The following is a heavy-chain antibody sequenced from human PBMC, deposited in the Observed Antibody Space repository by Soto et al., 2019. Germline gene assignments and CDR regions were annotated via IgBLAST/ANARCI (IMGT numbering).Heavy chain of an antibody. CDR1: GYRFTSYW. CDR3: AAEAGDIVVVTAAQDV. J-gene: IGHJ6*01. V-gene: IGHV5-10-1*01. D-gene: IGHD2-2*01. CDR2: IDPSDYYT. Sequence: GVSLKIYFKGSGYRFTSYWVSFVRRMPGKGLEWMGRIDPSDYYTNYSPSFQVHFTISADKSSSTAYLQWSSLKAADTAMYYCAAEAGDIVVVTAAQDVWGHGTTVTVSS.